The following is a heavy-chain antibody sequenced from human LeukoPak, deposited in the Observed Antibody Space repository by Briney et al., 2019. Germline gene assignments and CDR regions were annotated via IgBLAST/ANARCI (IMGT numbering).Heavy chain of an antibody. CDR1: GFTFSSYS. V-gene: IGHV3-48*01. CDR3: ARIGYDSSGYSDY. D-gene: IGHD3-22*01. J-gene: IGHJ4*02. Sequence: PGESLRLSCAASGFTFSSYSMNWVRQAPGKGPEWVSYISSSSSTIYYADSVKGRFTISRDNAKNSLYLQMNSLRAEDTAVYYCARIGYDSSGYSDYWGQGTLVTVSS. CDR2: ISSSSSTI.